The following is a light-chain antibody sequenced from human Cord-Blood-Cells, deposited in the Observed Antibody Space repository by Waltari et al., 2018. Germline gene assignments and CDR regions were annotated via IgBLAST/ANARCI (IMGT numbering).Light chain of an antibody. CDR1: QSISSW. Sequence: DIQMTQSPSTLSASVRDRVTITCRASQSISSWLSWYQQKPGKAPNLLIYDASSLESGVPSRFSGSGSGTECTLSISSLQPDDFATYYCQQYNSYSWTFGQGTKVEIK. CDR3: QQYNSYSWT. J-gene: IGKJ1*01. CDR2: DAS. V-gene: IGKV1-5*01.